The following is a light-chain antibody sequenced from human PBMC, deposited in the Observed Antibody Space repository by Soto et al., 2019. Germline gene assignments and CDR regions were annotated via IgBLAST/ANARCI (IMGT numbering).Light chain of an antibody. CDR1: SSNIGSNY. J-gene: IGLJ1*01. CDR3: AAWDDSLSGPV. Sequence: QSVLTQPPSASGTPGQRVTISCSGSSSNIGSNYVYWYQQLPGTAPKLLIYRNNQRPSGVPDLFSGSKSGTSASLAISGLRSEDEADYYCAAWDDSLSGPVFGTGTKLTVL. CDR2: RNN. V-gene: IGLV1-47*01.